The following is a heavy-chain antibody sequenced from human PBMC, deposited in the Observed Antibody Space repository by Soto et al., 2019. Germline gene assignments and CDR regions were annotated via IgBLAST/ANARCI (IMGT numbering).Heavy chain of an antibody. CDR3: AKDGDYYDSSGYYRYWYFDL. CDR2: ISGSGGST. CDR1: GFTFSSYA. Sequence: EVQLLESGGGLVQPGGSLRLSCAASGFTFSSYAMSWVRQAPGKGLEWVSTISGSGGSTYYADSVKGRFTISRDNSKNTLYLQMNSLRAADTAVYYCAKDGDYYDSSGYYRYWYFDLWGRGTLVTVSS. V-gene: IGHV3-23*01. J-gene: IGHJ2*01. D-gene: IGHD3-22*01.